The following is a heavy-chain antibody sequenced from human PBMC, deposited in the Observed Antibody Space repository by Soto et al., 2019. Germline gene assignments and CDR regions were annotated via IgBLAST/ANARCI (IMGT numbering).Heavy chain of an antibody. CDR1: GGTFSSYA. D-gene: IGHD4-17*01. CDR2: IIPIFGTA. Sequence: QVQLVQSGAEVKKPGSSVKVSCKACGGTFSSYAISWVRQAPGQGLEWMGGIIPIFGTANYAQKYQGRVTITADKSTSTAYMELSSLRSEDTAVYYCARHGTVTTPFGMDVWGQGTTVTVSS. J-gene: IGHJ6*02. V-gene: IGHV1-69*06. CDR3: ARHGTVTTPFGMDV.